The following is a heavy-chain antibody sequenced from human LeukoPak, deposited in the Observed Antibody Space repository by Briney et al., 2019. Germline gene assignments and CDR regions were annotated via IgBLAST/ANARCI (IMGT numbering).Heavy chain of an antibody. CDR1: GFTFSSYG. CDR3: ARVPTGAVAGVFLMDV. V-gene: IGHV3-30*02. CDR2: IRYDGSNK. D-gene: IGHD4-11*01. Sequence: GGSLRLSCAASGFTFSSYGMHWVRQAPGKGLEWVAFIRYDGSNKYYADSVKGRFTISRDNSKNTLYLQMNSLRAEDTAVYYCARVPTGAVAGVFLMDVWGKGTTVTVSS. J-gene: IGHJ6*04.